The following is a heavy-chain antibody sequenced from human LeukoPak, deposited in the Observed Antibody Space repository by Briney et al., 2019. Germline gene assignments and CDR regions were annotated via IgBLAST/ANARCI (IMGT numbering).Heavy chain of an antibody. J-gene: IGHJ4*02. CDR2: IDPSDSYT. CDR3: ARCTVSRDYGEAMDY. V-gene: IGHV5-10-1*01. D-gene: IGHD4-17*01. CDR1: GYSFTSYW. Sequence: GESLKISCKASGYSFTSYWISWVRQMPGKGLELMGRIDPSDSYTNYSPSFQGHVTISADKSISTAYLQWSSLKASDTAMYYGARCTVSRDYGEAMDYWGQGTLVTVSS.